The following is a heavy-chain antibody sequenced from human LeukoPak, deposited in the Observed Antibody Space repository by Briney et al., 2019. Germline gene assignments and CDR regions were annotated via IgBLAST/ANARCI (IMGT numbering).Heavy chain of an antibody. CDR1: GYTFTSYG. CDR2: ISAYNGNT. CDR3: ARVLGVTGYDAFDI. Sequence: ASVKVSCKASGYTFTSYGISWVRQAPGQGLEWMGWISAYNGNTNYAQKLQGRVTMTTDTSTSTAYMELRSLRSDDTAVYYCARVLGVTGYDAFDIWGQGTMVTVSS. V-gene: IGHV1-18*01. J-gene: IGHJ3*02. D-gene: IGHD2-21*02.